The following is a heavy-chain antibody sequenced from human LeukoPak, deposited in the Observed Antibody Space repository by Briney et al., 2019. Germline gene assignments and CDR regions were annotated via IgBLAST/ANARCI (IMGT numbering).Heavy chain of an antibody. D-gene: IGHD4/OR15-4a*01. CDR1: GFTVSSNS. J-gene: IGHJ4*02. V-gene: IGHV3-53*01. CDR3: ARRAGAYSHPYDY. CDR2: IYSGTI. Sequence: GGSLRLSCTVSGFTVSSNSMSWVRQAPGKGLEWVSFIYSGTIHYSDSVEGRFTISRDNSKNTLYLQMNSLRAEDTAVYYCARRAGAYSHPYDYWGQGTLVTVSS.